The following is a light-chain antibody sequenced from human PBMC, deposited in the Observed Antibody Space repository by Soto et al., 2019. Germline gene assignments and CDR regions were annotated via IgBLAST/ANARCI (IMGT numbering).Light chain of an antibody. Sequence: VQMTHSPASLSASVLDRVTITCRSSQSISIYLNFYQQKPGKAPKPLIYAASSLQSGVPSRFSGSGSGTDFTLTISSLQPEDFATYYCQQSHSTWTFGQGTKV. J-gene: IGKJ1*01. V-gene: IGKV1-39*01. CDR1: QSISIY. CDR3: QQSHSTWT. CDR2: AAS.